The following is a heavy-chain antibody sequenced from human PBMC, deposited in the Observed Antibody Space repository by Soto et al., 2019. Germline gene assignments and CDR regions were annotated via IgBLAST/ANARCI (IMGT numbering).Heavy chain of an antibody. J-gene: IGHJ4*02. Sequence: LRLSCAASGFTFSSYAMSWVRQAPGKGLEWVSAISGSGGSTYYADSVKGRFTISRDNSKNTLYLQMNSLRAEDTAVYYCAKDPGDYYDSSGYPYYFDYWGQGTLVTVSS. D-gene: IGHD3-22*01. CDR1: GFTFSSYA. CDR3: AKDPGDYYDSSGYPYYFDY. V-gene: IGHV3-23*01. CDR2: ISGSGGST.